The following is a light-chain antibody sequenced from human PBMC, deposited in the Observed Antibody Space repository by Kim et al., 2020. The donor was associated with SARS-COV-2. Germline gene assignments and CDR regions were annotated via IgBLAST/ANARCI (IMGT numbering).Light chain of an antibody. CDR1: NSNIGNKY. CDR2: DND. V-gene: IGLV1-51*01. Sequence: GQKVTISCSGSNSNIGNKYVSWYQHLPGTAPKLLIYDNDKRPSGIPDRFSGSKSGTSATLGITGLQPGDEADYYCGTWDSSLSAAVFGGGTQLTVL. J-gene: IGLJ2*01. CDR3: GTWDSSLSAAV.